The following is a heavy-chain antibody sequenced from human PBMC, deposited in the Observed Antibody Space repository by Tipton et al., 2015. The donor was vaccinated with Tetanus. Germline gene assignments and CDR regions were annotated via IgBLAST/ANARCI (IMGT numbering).Heavy chain of an antibody. CDR3: ARQITAADAFDT. D-gene: IGHD3-16*01. V-gene: IGHV4-34*01. CDR2: INQSGST. CDR1: GGSLSGFY. J-gene: IGHJ3*02. Sequence: TLSLTCAVSGGSLSGFYWGWIRQPPGKGLEWIGEINQSGSTNDNPSLKSRVTISVGTSNNQLSLTLRSVTAADTAVYYCARQITAADAFDTWGQGTMVTVSS.